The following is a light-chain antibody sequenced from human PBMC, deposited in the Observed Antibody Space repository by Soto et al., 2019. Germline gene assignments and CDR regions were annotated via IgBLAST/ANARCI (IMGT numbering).Light chain of an antibody. J-gene: IGLJ1*01. Sequence: QPASVSGSPGQSITISCTGTSSDVGGYNYVSWYQQHPGKAPKFMIYDVSNRPSGVSNRFSGSKSGKTASLTISGLQAEDEADYYCSSYTTSNTRQIVFGTGTKATVL. CDR3: SSYTTSNTRQIV. V-gene: IGLV2-14*01. CDR2: DVS. CDR1: SSDVGGYNY.